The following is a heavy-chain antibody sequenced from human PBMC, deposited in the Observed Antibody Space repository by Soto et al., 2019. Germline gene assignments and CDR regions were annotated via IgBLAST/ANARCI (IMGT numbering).Heavy chain of an antibody. V-gene: IGHV3-11*01. D-gene: IGHD2-15*01. CDR2: ISSSGSTI. J-gene: IGHJ4*02. Sequence: GGSLRLSCAASGFTFSDYYMSWIRQAPGKGLEWVSYISSSGSTIYYADSVKGRFTISRDNAKNSLYLQMNSLRAEDTAVYYCARDEVVAATLVDYWGQGTLVTVSS. CDR3: ARDEVVAATLVDY. CDR1: GFTFSDYY.